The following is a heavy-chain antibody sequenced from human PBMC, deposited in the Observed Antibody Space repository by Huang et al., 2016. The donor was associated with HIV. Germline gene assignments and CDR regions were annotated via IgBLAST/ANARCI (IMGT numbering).Heavy chain of an antibody. V-gene: IGHV4-61*09. Sequence: QVQLQESGPGLVKPSQTLSLTCTVSGGSISSGSYYWSWIRQPAGKGREWIGHIYTSGSTNYHPSLKSRFTISVDTSKNQFSLKLSSVTAADTAVYYCARAIFGVVIIPVVFDYWGQGTLVTVSS. CDR2: IYTSGST. CDR1: GGSISSGSYY. CDR3: ARAIFGVVIIPVVFDY. D-gene: IGHD3-3*01. J-gene: IGHJ4*02.